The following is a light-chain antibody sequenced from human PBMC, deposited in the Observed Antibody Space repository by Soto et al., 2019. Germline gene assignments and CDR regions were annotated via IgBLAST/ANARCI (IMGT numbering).Light chain of an antibody. CDR3: QSYDSSLSFPGYV. CDR2: GNR. Sequence: QSVLRQPPSVSGAPGQRVTISCTGSSTNIGAGYDVNWYQQLPGTAPKLLIYGNRNRPSGVPDRFSGSKSGTSVSLAITGLQAEDEADYYCQSYDSSLSFPGYVFGTGTKLTVL. J-gene: IGLJ1*01. V-gene: IGLV1-40*01. CDR1: STNIGAGYD.